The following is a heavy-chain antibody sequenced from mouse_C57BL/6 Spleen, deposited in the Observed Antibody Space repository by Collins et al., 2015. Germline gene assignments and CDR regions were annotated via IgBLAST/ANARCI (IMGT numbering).Heavy chain of an antibody. CDR2: INTYTGEP. CDR3: ARDWDGGMDY. V-gene: IGHV9-1*02. J-gene: IGHJ4*01. D-gene: IGHD4-1*01. Sequence: QIQLVQSGPELKKPGETVKISCKASGYTFTNYGMNWVKQAPGKGLKWMGWINTYTGEPTYADDFKGRFAFSLETSASTAYLQINNLKNEDMATYFCARDWDGGMDYWGQGTSVTVPS. CDR1: GYTFTNYG.